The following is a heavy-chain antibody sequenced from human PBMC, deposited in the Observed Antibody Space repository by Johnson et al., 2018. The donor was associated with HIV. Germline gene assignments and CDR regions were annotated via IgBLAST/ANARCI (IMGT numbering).Heavy chain of an antibody. D-gene: IGHD4-17*01. CDR1: GFTFSSYA. V-gene: IGHV3-30-3*01. CDR2: ISYDGSNK. J-gene: IGHJ3*01. Sequence: VQLLESGGGVVRPGGSLRLSCAASGFTFSSYAMHGVRQAPGKGLEWVAVISYDGSNKYYAYSVKGPFTISRDNSKNTLHLQMNSLRPEDTALYYCARKKALMDNGDSPDAIDLWSQGTLVTVSS. CDR3: ARKKALMDNGDSPDAIDL.